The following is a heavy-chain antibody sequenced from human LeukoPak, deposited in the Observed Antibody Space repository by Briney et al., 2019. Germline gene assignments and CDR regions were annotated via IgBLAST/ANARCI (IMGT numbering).Heavy chain of an antibody. V-gene: IGHV4-59*01. CDR2: VHDSGST. J-gene: IGHJ6*03. Sequence: PSETLSLTCTVSGGSISSYYWSWIRQPPGKGLEYIGHVHDSGSTNYNPSLKSRVTISIDTSKNQFSLKLSSVAAADTAVYYCARVGSYCMDVWGKGSMVTVSS. D-gene: IGHD1-26*01. CDR1: GGSISSYY. CDR3: ARVGSYCMDV.